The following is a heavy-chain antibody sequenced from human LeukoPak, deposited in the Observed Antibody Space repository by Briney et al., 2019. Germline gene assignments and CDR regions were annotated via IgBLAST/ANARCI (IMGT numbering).Heavy chain of an antibody. Sequence: PSETLSLTCTVSGGSISSGDCYWSWIRQPPGKGLEWIGYIYYSGSTYYNPSLKSRVTISVDTSKNQFSLKLSSVTAADTAVYYCARVAYYYDSSGYSPVDYWGQGTLVTVSS. V-gene: IGHV4-30-4*08. J-gene: IGHJ4*02. CDR3: ARVAYYYDSSGYSPVDY. D-gene: IGHD3-22*01. CDR1: GGSISSGDCY. CDR2: IYYSGST.